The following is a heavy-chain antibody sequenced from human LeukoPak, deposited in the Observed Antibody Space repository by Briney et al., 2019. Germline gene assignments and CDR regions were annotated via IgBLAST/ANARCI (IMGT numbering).Heavy chain of an antibody. J-gene: IGHJ4*02. Sequence: PGGSLRLSCAASGFTFRTFEMNWVRQAPGKGLEWVSYISDSATTIYYADSVKGRFTISRDNAKNSLYLQMNSLRAEDTAVYYCARVFGSGSSDYWGQGTLVTVSS. D-gene: IGHD3-10*01. V-gene: IGHV3-48*03. CDR3: ARVFGSGSSDY. CDR1: GFTFRTFE. CDR2: ISDSATTI.